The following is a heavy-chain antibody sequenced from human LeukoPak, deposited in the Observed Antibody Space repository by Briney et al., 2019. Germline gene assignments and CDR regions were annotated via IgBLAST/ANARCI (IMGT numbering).Heavy chain of an antibody. D-gene: IGHD6-13*01. CDR3: ARGIYGGNSPLVDL. J-gene: IGHJ5*02. CDR2: INPKSGGT. CDR1: GYIFTGYY. V-gene: IGHV1-2*02. Sequence: ASVKVSCKASGYIFTGYYMHWVRQAPGQGLEWMGWINPKSGGTDYAQKFQGRVTMTRDTSISTAYLELSNLRSDDTAMYYCARGIYGGNSPLVDLWGQGTLVTVSS.